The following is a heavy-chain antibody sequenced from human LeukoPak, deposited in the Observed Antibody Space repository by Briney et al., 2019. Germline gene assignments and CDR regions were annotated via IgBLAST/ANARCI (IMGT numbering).Heavy chain of an antibody. D-gene: IGHD2-2*01. CDR2: INHSGST. J-gene: IGHJ5*02. CDR3: ARVLRYCSSTSCYRNWFDP. Sequence: SETLSLTCAVYGGSFSGYYWSWIRQPPGKGLEWIGEINHSGSTNYNPSLKNRVTISVDTSKNQFSLKLSSVTAADTAVYYCARVLRYCSSTSCYRNWFDPWGQGTLVTVSS. CDR1: GGSFSGYY. V-gene: IGHV4-34*01.